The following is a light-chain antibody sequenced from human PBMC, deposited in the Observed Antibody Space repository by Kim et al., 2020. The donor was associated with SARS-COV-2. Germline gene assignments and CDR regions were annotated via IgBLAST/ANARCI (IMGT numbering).Light chain of an antibody. CDR2: RDS. V-gene: IGLV3-9*01. CDR1: HIGSKN. CDR3: QVWDRSTASYV. J-gene: IGLJ1*01. Sequence: SYELTQPLSVSVALGQTARITCGGNHIGSKNVHWCQQKPGQAPVVVIYRDSNRPSGIPERFSGSNSGNTATLTISSAQAGDEADYYCQVWDRSTASYVFGNGTKVTVL.